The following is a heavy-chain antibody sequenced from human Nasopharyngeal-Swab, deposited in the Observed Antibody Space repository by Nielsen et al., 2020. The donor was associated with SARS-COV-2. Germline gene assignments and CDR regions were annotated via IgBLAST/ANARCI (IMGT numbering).Heavy chain of an antibody. V-gene: IGHV3-33*01. CDR2: IYYDGSNI. D-gene: IGHD6-6*01. Sequence: GESLKISCVAFGFRFPSYGMHWVRQAPGKGLEWVAIIYYDGSNINYVASVKGRFTISRDNSMNTVYLQMNSLRAEDTAVYYCARSSIAAREYYYGMDVWGQGTTVTVSS. CDR3: ARSSIAAREYYYGMDV. CDR1: GFRFPSYG. J-gene: IGHJ6*02.